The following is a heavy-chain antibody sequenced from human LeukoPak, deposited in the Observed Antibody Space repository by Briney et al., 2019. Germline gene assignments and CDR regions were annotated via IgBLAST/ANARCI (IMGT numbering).Heavy chain of an antibody. CDR2: ISSSGSTI. CDR3: ARRGGSGWYNWFDP. CDR1: GFTFSDYY. J-gene: IGHJ5*02. Sequence: GGSLRLSCTASGFTFSDYYMSWIRQAPGKGLEWVSCISSSGSTIYYADSVKGRFTISGDNAKNSLYLQMNSLRAEDTAVYYCARRGGSGWYNWFDPWGQGTLVTVSS. D-gene: IGHD6-19*01. V-gene: IGHV3-11*01.